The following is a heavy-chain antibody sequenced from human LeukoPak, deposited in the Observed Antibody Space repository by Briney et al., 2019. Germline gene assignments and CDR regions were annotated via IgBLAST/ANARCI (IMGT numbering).Heavy chain of an antibody. Sequence: PSETLSLTCTFSGGSISSHYWSWLRQPPGRGLEWIGYIYYSGSTNYNPSLKSRVTILVDTSKNQFSLKLSSVTAADTAVYYCARVQAAAGTGNWFDPWGQGTLVTVSS. D-gene: IGHD6-13*01. CDR2: IYYSGST. CDR1: GGSISSHY. CDR3: ARVQAAAGTGNWFDP. J-gene: IGHJ5*02. V-gene: IGHV4-59*11.